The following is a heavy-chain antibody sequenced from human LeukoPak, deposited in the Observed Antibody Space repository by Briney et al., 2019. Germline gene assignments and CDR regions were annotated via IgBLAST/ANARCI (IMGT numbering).Heavy chain of an antibody. CDR3: ATNTGTVFDY. CDR2: VYYSGST. J-gene: IGHJ4*02. V-gene: IGHV4-59*01. Sequence: NTSETLSLTCTVSGDFITASYWSWIRQPPGKGLEWIGYVYYSGSTEYNPSLRSRVTISLEMSKHQFSLNVASVTAADTAVYYCATNTGTVFDYWGQGALVTVSS. D-gene: IGHD7-27*01. CDR1: GDFITASY.